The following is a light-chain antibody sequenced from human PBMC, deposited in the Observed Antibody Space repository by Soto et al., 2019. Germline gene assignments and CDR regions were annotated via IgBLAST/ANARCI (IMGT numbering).Light chain of an antibody. Sequence: EIVMTQSPATLSVSPGERATLSCRASQSVSSNLAWYQQKPGQAPRLLIYGASTRATGVPGRFSGSGSGTGFTLTISSLQSEDFAVYYCQQYNDWPPCSCGQGTKLEIK. J-gene: IGKJ2*02. CDR2: GAS. CDR3: QQYNDWPPCS. V-gene: IGKV3-15*01. CDR1: QSVSSN.